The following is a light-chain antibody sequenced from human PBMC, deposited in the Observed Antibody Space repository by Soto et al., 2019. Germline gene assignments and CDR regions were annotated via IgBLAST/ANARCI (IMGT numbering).Light chain of an antibody. Sequence: EILMTQCPATLSVSPGEGVTLSCRASQSVATNLAWYQQRPGQAPRLLIYGASKRAIGLPARFSGSGSGTEFTLTITSLQSEDFAVYYCQQYNNWPQTFGQGTKVDIK. J-gene: IGKJ1*01. V-gene: IGKV3-15*01. CDR3: QQYNNWPQT. CDR1: QSVATN. CDR2: GAS.